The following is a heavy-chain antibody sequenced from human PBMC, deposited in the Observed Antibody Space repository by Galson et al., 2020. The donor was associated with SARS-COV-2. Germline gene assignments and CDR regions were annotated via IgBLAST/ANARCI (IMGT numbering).Heavy chain of an antibody. CDR1: GGSFSGYY. Sequence: SQTLSLTCAVYGGSFSGYYWSWIRQPPGKGLEWIGEINHSGSTNYNPSLKSRVTISVDTSKNQFSLKLSSVTAADTAVYYCARNPQTPLWFGEYGARYYYGTDVWGQGTTVTVSS. D-gene: IGHD3-10*01. CDR2: INHSGST. CDR3: ARNPQTPLWFGEYGARYYYGTDV. J-gene: IGHJ6*02. V-gene: IGHV4-34*01.